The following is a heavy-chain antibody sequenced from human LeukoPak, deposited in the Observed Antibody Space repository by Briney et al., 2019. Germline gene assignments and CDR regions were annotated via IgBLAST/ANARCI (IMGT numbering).Heavy chain of an antibody. CDR3: ARYPLSYTSNGHYYFEY. CDR1: GYTITSYG. D-gene: IGHD3-16*01. J-gene: IGHJ4*02. V-gene: IGHV1-18*01. CDR2: ISDPNGNT. Sequence: GASVKDSCKASGYTITSYGVSWLRQPPGQGRVWMGWISDPNGNTNNAQKRYGRETMTTDTSTSTAYMEVRSLRSDAAAVYYCARYPLSYTSNGHYYFEYWGQGTLLTVSS.